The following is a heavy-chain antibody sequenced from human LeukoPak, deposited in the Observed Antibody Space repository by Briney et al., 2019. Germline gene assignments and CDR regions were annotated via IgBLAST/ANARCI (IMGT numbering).Heavy chain of an antibody. CDR2: IYYSGST. Sequence: SETLSLTCTVSGGSISSYYWSWIRQPPGKGLEWIGYIYYSGSTYYNPSLKSRVTISVDTSKNQFSLKLSSVTAADTAVYYCARDSSGWYVSSDVAWGQGTLVTVSS. V-gene: IGHV4-59*12. CDR1: GGSISSYY. J-gene: IGHJ4*02. D-gene: IGHD6-19*01. CDR3: ARDSSGWYVSSDVA.